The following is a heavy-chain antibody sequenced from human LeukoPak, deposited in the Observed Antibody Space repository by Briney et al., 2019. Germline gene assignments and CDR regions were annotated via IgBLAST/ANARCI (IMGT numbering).Heavy chain of an antibody. D-gene: IGHD6-19*01. CDR2: ISSSGGST. Sequence: PGGSLRLSCAASGFTFSSYAMTWVRQAPGKGLEWVSTISSSGGSTYYADSVKGRFTISRDNSKNTLCLQMNSLRAEDTAVYYCAKGFSVAGSFHWGQGTLVTVSS. V-gene: IGHV3-23*01. J-gene: IGHJ4*02. CDR3: AKGFSVAGSFH. CDR1: GFTFSSYA.